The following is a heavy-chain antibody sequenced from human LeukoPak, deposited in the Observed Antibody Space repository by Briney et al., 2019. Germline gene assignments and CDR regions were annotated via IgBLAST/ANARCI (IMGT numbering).Heavy chain of an antibody. CDR2: INHSGST. Sequence: SETLSLTCAVYGGSFSGYYWSWIRQPPGKGLEWIGEINHSGSTNYNPSLKSRVTTSVDTSKSQFSLKLSSVTAADTAVYYCAIPGVAVAAPGDYWGQGTLVTVSS. CDR1: GGSFSGYY. D-gene: IGHD6-19*01. J-gene: IGHJ4*02. V-gene: IGHV4-34*01. CDR3: AIPGVAVAAPGDY.